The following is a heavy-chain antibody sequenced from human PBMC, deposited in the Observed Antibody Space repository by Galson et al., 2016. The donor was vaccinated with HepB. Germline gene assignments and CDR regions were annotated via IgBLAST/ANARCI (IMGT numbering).Heavy chain of an antibody. Sequence: SLRLSCATSGFTFSRYGMHWVRQAPDKGLEWVAVISYEGSDKNYADSVKGRFTISRDFSNDTVYLQMNNLRAEDTAVYYCAKGGSGWHLVSSYSWGQGTLVTVSS. J-gene: IGHJ4*02. CDR2: ISYEGSDK. D-gene: IGHD6-19*01. V-gene: IGHV3-33*05. CDR1: GFTFSRYG. CDR3: AKGGSGWHLVSSYS.